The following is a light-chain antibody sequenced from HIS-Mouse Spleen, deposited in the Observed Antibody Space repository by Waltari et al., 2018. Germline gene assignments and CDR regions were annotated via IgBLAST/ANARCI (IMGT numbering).Light chain of an antibody. CDR1: AFPKKY. Sequence: SYELPQPPSVSVSPGQPARITCSADAFPKKYAYWYQQKSGQAPVLVIYEDSKRPSGIPERFSGSSSGTMATLTISGAQVEDEADYYCYSTDSSGNHRVFGGGTKLTVL. CDR3: YSTDSSGNHRV. J-gene: IGLJ2*01. V-gene: IGLV3-10*01. CDR2: EDS.